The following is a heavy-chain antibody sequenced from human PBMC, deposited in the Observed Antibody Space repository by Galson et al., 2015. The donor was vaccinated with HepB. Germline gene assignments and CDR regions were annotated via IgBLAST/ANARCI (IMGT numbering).Heavy chain of an antibody. J-gene: IGHJ4*02. D-gene: IGHD3-10*01. V-gene: IGHV6-1*01. CDR1: GDSVSGNSAG. CDR3: TRGAWFAERVFDY. CDR2: VCYRSRWLN. Sequence: CAISGDSVSGNSAGWNWVRQSTSRGLEWLGRVCYRSRWLNDYAESVKSRIIIFPDTSKHQFSMQLNSVTPEDAAVYYCTRGAWFAERVFDYRGPGTLVTVSS.